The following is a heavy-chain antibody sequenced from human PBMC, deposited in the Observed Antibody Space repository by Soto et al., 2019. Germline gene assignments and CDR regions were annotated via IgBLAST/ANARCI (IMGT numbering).Heavy chain of an antibody. Sequence: SQTLSLPCALSRGSVSTNTAAWNWIRQSPTRGLEWLGRTYYGSQWYNDYAVSVKSRIAITPDTSKNQFSLHLNSVTPEDAAVYYCAKAWHSGVAAVFDMGVWGQGTTVTVSS. J-gene: IGHJ6*02. CDR1: RGSVSTNTAA. CDR2: TYYGSQWYN. V-gene: IGHV6-1*01. D-gene: IGHD6-19*01. CDR3: AKAWHSGVAAVFDMGV.